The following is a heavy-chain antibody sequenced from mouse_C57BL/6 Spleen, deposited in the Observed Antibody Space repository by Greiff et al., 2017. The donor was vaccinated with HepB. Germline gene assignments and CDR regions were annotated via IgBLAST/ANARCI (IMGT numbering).Heavy chain of an antibody. CDR1: GYTFTSYG. Sequence: LQESGAELARPGASVKLSCKASGYTFTSYGISWVKQRTGQGLEWIGDIYPRSGNTYYNEKFKGKATLTADKSSSTAYMELRSLTSEDSAVYFCSRDHDYSYFDYWGQGTTLTVSS. CDR3: SRDHDYSYFDY. V-gene: IGHV1-81*01. CDR2: IYPRSGNT. D-gene: IGHD2-4*01. J-gene: IGHJ2*01.